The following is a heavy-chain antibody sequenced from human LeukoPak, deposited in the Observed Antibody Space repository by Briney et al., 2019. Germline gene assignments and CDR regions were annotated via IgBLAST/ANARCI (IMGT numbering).Heavy chain of an antibody. V-gene: IGHV3-21*01. D-gene: IGHD1-26*01. Sequence: AGGSLRLSRAASGFTFSSYSMNWVRPAPGKGLEWVSSISSSSSYIYYADSVKGRFTISRDNAKNSLYLQMNSLRAEDTAVYYCAREYVGPWYFDYWGQGTLVTVSS. J-gene: IGHJ4*02. CDR2: ISSSSSYI. CDR1: GFTFSSYS. CDR3: AREYVGPWYFDY.